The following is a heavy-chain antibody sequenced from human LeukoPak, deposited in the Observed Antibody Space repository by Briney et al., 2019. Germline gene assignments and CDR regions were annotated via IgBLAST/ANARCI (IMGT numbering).Heavy chain of an antibody. CDR1: GGSIRSDNW. D-gene: IGHD3-22*01. V-gene: IGHV4-4*02. J-gene: IGHJ6*02. CDR3: ARDRIYYDSNSYGMDV. Sequence: SETLSLTCTVSGGSIRSDNWWSWVRPPPGKGLEWIGEIYHSGSTNYNPSLKSRVTISVDKSNNQFSLKLSSVTAADTAVYYCARDRIYYDSNSYGMDVWGQGTTVTVSS. CDR2: IYHSGST.